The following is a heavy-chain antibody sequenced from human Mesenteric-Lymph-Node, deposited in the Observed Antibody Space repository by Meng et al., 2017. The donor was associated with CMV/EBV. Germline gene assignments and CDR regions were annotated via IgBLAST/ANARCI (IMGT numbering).Heavy chain of an antibody. CDR1: GYTFIGYY. J-gene: IGHJ4*02. CDR3: ARGYCSSNNCPIGNY. Sequence: ASVKVSCKASGYTFIGYYLHWVRQAPGQGLEWMGWINPNSGDTKYAQKFQDRVTMTREKSSRTAYMELSRLRSDDTAVYYCARGYCSSNNCPIGNYWGQGTLVTSPQ. V-gene: IGHV1-2*02. D-gene: IGHD2-2*01. CDR2: INPNSGDT.